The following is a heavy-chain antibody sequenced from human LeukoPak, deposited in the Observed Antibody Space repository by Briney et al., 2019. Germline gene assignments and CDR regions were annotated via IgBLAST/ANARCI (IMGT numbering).Heavy chain of an antibody. D-gene: IGHD2-2*01. CDR1: GGPFHSDA. V-gene: IGHV1-69*01. Sequence: SVKVSFKASGGPFHSDAITWGGPAPGQGVGWRGGIIPIFGTANYAQKFQGRVTITADESTSTAYMELSSLRSEDTAVYYCARCQGIVVVPAADDAFDIWGQGTMVTVSS. CDR2: IIPIFGTA. J-gene: IGHJ3*02. CDR3: ARCQGIVVVPAADDAFDI.